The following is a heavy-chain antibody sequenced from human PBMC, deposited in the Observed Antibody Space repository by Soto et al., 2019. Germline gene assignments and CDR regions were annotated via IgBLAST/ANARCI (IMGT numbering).Heavy chain of an antibody. J-gene: IGHJ4*02. V-gene: IGHV3-15*01. CDR1: GFTFSNAW. CDR3: TTVDYYDSSGYYYHY. Sequence: EVQLVESGGGLEKHGGSLRLSCAASGFTFSNAWMSWVRQAPGKGLEWVGRIKSKTDGGTTDYAAPVKGRFTISRDDSKNTLYLQMNSLKTEDTAVYYCTTVDYYDSSGYYYHYWGQGTLVTVSS. CDR2: IKSKTDGGTT. D-gene: IGHD3-22*01.